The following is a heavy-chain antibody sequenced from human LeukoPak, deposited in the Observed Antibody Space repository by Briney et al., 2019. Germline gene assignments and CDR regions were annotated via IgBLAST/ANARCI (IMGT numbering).Heavy chain of an antibody. CDR2: ISYDGSNK. CDR3: ARDPGSYYFDY. Sequence: GGSLRLPCAASGFTFSSYAMHWVRQAPGKGLEWVAVISYDGSNKYYADSVKGRFTISRDNSKNTLYLQMNSLRAEDTAVYYCARDPGSYYFDYWGQGTLVTVSS. J-gene: IGHJ4*02. V-gene: IGHV3-30*04. CDR1: GFTFSSYA. D-gene: IGHD3-10*01.